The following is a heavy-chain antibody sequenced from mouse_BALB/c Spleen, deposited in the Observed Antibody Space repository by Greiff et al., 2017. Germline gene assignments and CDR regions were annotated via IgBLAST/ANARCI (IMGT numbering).Heavy chain of an antibody. J-gene: IGHJ3*01. Sequence: QVQLQQSGAELAKPGASVKMSCKASGYTFTSYWMHWVKQRPGQGLEWIGYINPSTGYTEYNQKFKDKATLTADKSSSTAYMQLSSLTSEDSAVYYCARRDESFAYWGQGTLVTVSA. CDR3: ARRDESFAY. V-gene: IGHV1-7*01. CDR1: GYTFTSYW. CDR2: INPSTGYT.